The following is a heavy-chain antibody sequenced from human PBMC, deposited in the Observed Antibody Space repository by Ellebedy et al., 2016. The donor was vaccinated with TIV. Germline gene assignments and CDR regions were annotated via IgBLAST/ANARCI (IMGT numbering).Heavy chain of an antibody. CDR2: ISSTGYYI. D-gene: IGHD1-26*01. CDR3: ARSGAQNT. Sequence: PGGSLRLSCAVSGFIFNHYSMNWVRQAPGKGLEWISSISSTGYYIYYADSVKGRFTIYRDDAKNSLFLQMNSLRADDTAVYYCARSGAQNTWGQGTLVTVSS. V-gene: IGHV3-21*01. J-gene: IGHJ5*02. CDR1: GFIFNHYS.